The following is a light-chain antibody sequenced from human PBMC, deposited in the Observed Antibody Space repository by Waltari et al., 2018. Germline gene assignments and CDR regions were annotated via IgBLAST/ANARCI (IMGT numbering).Light chain of an antibody. CDR2: GKN. V-gene: IGLV3-19*01. CDR1: ILRTYY. Sequence: SSELTQVPAVSVALDQTVRITCPGDILRTYYASWCPQKPGQAPVLRLYGKNNRPTGIPDRFSASSSGNTASLIITGAQAEDEADYYCSSRNGRANQVVFAGGTKVTVL. CDR3: SSRNGRANQVV. J-gene: IGLJ3*02.